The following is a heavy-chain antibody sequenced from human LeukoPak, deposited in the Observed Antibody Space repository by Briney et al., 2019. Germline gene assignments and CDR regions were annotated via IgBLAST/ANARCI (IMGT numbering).Heavy chain of an antibody. J-gene: IGHJ4*02. CDR1: GFTFSDYY. V-gene: IGHV3-53*01. D-gene: IGHD4-17*01. Sequence: PGGSLRLSCAASGFTFSDYYMSWIRQAPGKGLEWVSVIYSGGSTYYADSVKGRFTISRDNSKNTLYLQMNSLRAEDTAVYYCARRHIDYGSHYFDYWGQGTLVTVSS. CDR3: ARRHIDYGSHYFDY. CDR2: IYSGGST.